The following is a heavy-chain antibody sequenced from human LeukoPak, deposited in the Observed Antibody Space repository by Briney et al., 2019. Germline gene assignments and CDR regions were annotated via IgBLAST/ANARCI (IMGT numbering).Heavy chain of an antibody. CDR1: GDSVSSNSAA. CDR2: TYYRSKWYN. Sequence: SQTLSLTCATSGDSVSSNSAAWNWIRQSPSRGLEWLGRTYYRSKWYNDYAVSVKSRITINPDTSKNQFSLQLNSVTPEDTAVYYCARGHYDILTGYYEDNWFDPWGQGTLVTVSS. J-gene: IGHJ5*02. CDR3: ARGHYDILTGYYEDNWFDP. V-gene: IGHV6-1*01. D-gene: IGHD3-9*01.